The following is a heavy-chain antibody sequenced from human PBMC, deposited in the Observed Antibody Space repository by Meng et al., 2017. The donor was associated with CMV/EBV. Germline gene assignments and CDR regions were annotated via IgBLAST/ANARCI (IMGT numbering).Heavy chain of an antibody. CDR2: FTGGAGST. Sequence: GESLKIPRTASGFTFSSYAWSWVRQAPGKGLEWVSTFTGGAGSTYTADSVHGRFTISTNKSKHTLYLQMSSLRGEDTAIYFCAKSRGGYGSGSYYTFDSWGQGTLVTVSS. CDR1: GFTFSSYA. D-gene: IGHD3-10*01. J-gene: IGHJ4*02. CDR3: AKSRGGYGSGSYYTFDS. V-gene: IGHV3-23*01.